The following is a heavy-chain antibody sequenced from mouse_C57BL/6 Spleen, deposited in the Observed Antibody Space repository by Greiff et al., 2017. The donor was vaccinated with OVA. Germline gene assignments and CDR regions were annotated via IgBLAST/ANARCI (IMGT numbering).Heavy chain of an antibody. Sequence: QVQLQQPGAELVRPGTSVKLSCKASGYTFTSYWMHWVKQRPGQGLEWIGVIDPSDSYPNYNQKFKGKATLTVDTSSSTAYMQLSSLTSEDSAVYYCARLGDYYGSSYLDYWGQGTTLTVSS. CDR3: ARLGDYYGSSYLDY. D-gene: IGHD1-1*01. CDR1: GYTFTSYW. J-gene: IGHJ2*01. V-gene: IGHV1-59*01. CDR2: IDPSDSYP.